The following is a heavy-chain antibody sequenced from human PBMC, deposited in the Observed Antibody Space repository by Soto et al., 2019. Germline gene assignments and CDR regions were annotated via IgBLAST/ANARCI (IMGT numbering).Heavy chain of an antibody. J-gene: IGHJ6*02. CDR3: SRSLGSVSRYYYYYGIDV. V-gene: IGHV3-33*01. CDR1: GFTFSSYG. CDR2: IWYDGSNK. Sequence: QVQLVESGGGVVQPGRSLRLSCAASGFTFSSYGMHWVRQAPGKGLEWVAVIWYDGSNKYYADSVKGRFNISRDNSKNTXXLQMHRLRAKDTAVYYCSRSLGSVSRYYYYYGIDVWGQET. D-gene: IGHD3-10*01.